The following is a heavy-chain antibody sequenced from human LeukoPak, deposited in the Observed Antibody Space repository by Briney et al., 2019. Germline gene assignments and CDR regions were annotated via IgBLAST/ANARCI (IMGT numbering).Heavy chain of an antibody. J-gene: IGHJ4*02. CDR3: ARLWQIDY. CDR2: IKQDGSEK. V-gene: IGHV3-7*01. CDR1: GFTFSSNW. Sequence: GGSLRLSCAASGFTFSSNWMTWVRQAPGKGLEWVANIKQDGSEKYYVDSVKGRFTISRDNAKNSVYLQMNSLRVEDTAVYYCARLWQIDYWAREPWSPSPQ. D-gene: IGHD2-21*01.